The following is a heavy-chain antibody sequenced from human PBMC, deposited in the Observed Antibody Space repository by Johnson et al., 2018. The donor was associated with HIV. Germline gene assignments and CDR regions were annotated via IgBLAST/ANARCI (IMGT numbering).Heavy chain of an antibody. V-gene: IGHV3-20*04. CDR1: GFTFDDYG. Sequence: VQLVESGGGVVRPGGSLRLSCAASGFTFDDYGMSWVRQVPGKGLEWVSGINWNGGSTGYADSVKGRFTISRDNAKNSLYLQMNSLRAEDTAVYFCTTDPLFLGYWYHSSPWGQGTMVTVSS. D-gene: IGHD3-22*01. CDR3: TTDPLFLGYWYHSSP. CDR2: INWNGGST. J-gene: IGHJ3*01.